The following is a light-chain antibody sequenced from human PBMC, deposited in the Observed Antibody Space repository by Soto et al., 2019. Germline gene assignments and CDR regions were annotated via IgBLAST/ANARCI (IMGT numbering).Light chain of an antibody. CDR1: SSNIGSNT. Sequence: QSVLTQPPSASGTPGQRVTISCSGSSSNIGSNTVNWYQQLPGTAPKLLIYSNNQRPSGVPDRISGSKSGTSASLSISGLQSEDEADYDCAAWDDSLNGPYVVFGGGTKLTVL. CDR2: SNN. CDR3: AAWDDSLNGPYVV. V-gene: IGLV1-44*01. J-gene: IGLJ2*01.